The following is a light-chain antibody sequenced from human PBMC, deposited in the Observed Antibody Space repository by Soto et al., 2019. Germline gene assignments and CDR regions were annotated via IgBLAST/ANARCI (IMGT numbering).Light chain of an antibody. Sequence: QSALTQPASVSGSPGQSITISCTGTSGDVGGYYYVSWYQQLPGKAPKLMISEVSNRPSGVSNRFSGSKSGNTASLTISGLQAEDEADYYCSSYTAGGTIFGTGTKLPVL. CDR2: EVS. V-gene: IGLV2-14*01. CDR1: SGDVGGYYY. J-gene: IGLJ1*01. CDR3: SSYTAGGTI.